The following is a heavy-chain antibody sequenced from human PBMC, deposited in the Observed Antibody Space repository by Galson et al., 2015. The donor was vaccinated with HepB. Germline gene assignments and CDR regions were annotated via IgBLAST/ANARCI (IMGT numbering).Heavy chain of an antibody. CDR3: ARDVDSETGVGTMGV. CDR2: ISNDGSRQ. Sequence: SLRLSCAASGFTISDQGMHWVRQAPGEGLDWVAAISNDGSRQLYTDSVKGRFTISRDDSRNTLYLQMNMLRDEDTSVYHCARDVDSETGVGTMGVWGPGTTVTVSS. J-gene: IGHJ6*02. D-gene: IGHD7-27*01. CDR1: GFTISDQG. V-gene: IGHV3-30*03.